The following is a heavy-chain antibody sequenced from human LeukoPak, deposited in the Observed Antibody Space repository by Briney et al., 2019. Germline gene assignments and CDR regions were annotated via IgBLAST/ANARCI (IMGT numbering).Heavy chain of an antibody. Sequence: SETLSLTCTVSGGSISSSSYYWIWIRQPPGKGLEWIGYIYYSGSTNYNPSLKSRVTISVDTSKNQFSLKLSSVTAADTAVYYCARETSQKGAHYMDVWGKGTTVTISS. V-gene: IGHV4-61*01. CDR2: IYYSGST. CDR1: GGSISSSSYY. J-gene: IGHJ6*03. D-gene: IGHD3-16*01. CDR3: ARETSQKGAHYMDV.